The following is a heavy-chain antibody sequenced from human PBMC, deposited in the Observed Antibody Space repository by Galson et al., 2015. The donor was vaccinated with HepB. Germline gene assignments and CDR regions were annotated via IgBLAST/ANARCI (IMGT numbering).Heavy chain of an antibody. J-gene: IGHJ6*02. Sequence: SVKVSCKASGGTFSSYTISWVRQAPGQGLEWMGRIIPILGIANYAQKFQGRVTITADKSTSTAYMELSSLRSEDTAVYYCAKGEYGSGRQHSPGAKNYYYYGMDVWGQGTTVTVSS. CDR3: AKGEYGSGRQHSPGAKNYYYYGMDV. D-gene: IGHD3-10*01. V-gene: IGHV1-69*02. CDR1: GGTFSSYT. CDR2: IIPILGIA.